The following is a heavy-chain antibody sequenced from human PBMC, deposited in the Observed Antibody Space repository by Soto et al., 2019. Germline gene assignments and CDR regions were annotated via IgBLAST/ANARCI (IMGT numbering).Heavy chain of an antibody. CDR2: INSDGSST. CDR1: GFTFSSYW. D-gene: IGHD6-13*01. V-gene: IGHV3-74*01. CDR3: ARATMSWGSSWLNWFDP. J-gene: IGHJ5*02. Sequence: EVQLVESGGGLVQPGGSLRLSCAASGFTFSSYWMHWVRQAPGKGLVWVSRINSDGSSTSYADSVKGRFTISRDNAKNTLYLQMNSLRAEDTAVYYCARATMSWGSSWLNWFDPWGQGTLVTVSS.